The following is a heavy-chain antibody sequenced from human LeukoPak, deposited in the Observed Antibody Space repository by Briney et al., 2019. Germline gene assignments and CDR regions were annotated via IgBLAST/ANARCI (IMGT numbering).Heavy chain of an antibody. CDR2: IQYSGTT. CDR3: AVGAYFGYFQA. V-gene: IGHV4-59*08. CDR1: GGSINSSY. J-gene: IGHJ1*01. D-gene: IGHD4/OR15-4a*01. Sequence: SETLSLTCTVSGGSINSSYWSWIRQPPGKGLEWVGYIQYSGTTNYNPSLTSRITISIDTSKKHFSLQLSSLTAADTAVYYCAVGAYFGYFQAWGQGTMVTVSS.